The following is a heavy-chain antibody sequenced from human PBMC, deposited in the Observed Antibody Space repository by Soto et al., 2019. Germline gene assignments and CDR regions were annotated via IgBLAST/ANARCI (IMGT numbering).Heavy chain of an antibody. D-gene: IGHD3-22*01. CDR3: AGTYYYDSSGYSFYGMDV. J-gene: IGHJ6*02. CDR1: GYSFTSYW. CDR2: IDPSDSYT. V-gene: IGHV5-10-1*01. Sequence: PGESLKISCKGSGYSFTSYWISWVRQMPGKGLEWMGRIDPSDSYTNYSPSFQGHVTISADKSISTAYLQWSSLKASDTAMYCCAGTYYYDSSGYSFYGMDVWGQGTTVTVS.